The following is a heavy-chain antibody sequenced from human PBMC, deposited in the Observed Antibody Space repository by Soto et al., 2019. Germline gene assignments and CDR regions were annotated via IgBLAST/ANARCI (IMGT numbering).Heavy chain of an antibody. V-gene: IGHV3-23*01. Sequence: PVGSLRLSCAASGFTFSSYAMSWVRQAPGKGLEWVSAISGSGGSTYYADSVKGRFTISRDNSKNTLYLQMNSLRAEDTAVYYCAKDRRFGELLYFDYWGQGTLVTVSS. CDR3: AKDRRFGELLYFDY. CDR2: ISGSGGST. J-gene: IGHJ4*02. CDR1: GFTFSSYA. D-gene: IGHD3-10*01.